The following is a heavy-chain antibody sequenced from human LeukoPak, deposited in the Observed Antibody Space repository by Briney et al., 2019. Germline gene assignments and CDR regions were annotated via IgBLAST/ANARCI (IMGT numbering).Heavy chain of an antibody. V-gene: IGHV4-39*07. J-gene: IGHJ6*03. Sequence: PSETLSLTCTVSGGSISSSSYYWSWIRQPPGKGLEWIGEINHSGSTNYNPSLKSRVTISVDTSKNQFSLKLSSVTAADTAVYYCARAPVEMATIWYYYYMDVWGKGTTVTVSS. CDR1: GGSISSSSYY. D-gene: IGHD5-24*01. CDR3: ARAPVEMATIWYYYYMDV. CDR2: INHSGST.